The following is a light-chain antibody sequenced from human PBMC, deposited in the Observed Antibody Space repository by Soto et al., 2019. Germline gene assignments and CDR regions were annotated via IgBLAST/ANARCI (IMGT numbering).Light chain of an antibody. J-gene: IGKJ1*01. CDR3: QQYYSTPWT. CDR1: QSVLYSADNKNY. V-gene: IGKV4-1*01. Sequence: DIVMTQSPDSLAVSLGERATINCKSSQSVLYSADNKNYLAWYQQKPGQPPKLLIYWASTRESGVPDRFSGSGSGTDFTLTISSLQAEDVAVYNCQQYYSTPWTFGQGTNVELK. CDR2: WAS.